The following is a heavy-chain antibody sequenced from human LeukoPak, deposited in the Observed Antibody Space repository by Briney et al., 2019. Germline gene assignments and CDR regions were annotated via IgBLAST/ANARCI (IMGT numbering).Heavy chain of an antibody. CDR1: GFTFSNYG. J-gene: IGHJ4*02. V-gene: IGHV3-30*02. Sequence: PGGSLRLSCAASGFTFSNYGMHWVRQAPGKGLEWVSFIRYDGTNKYYAEAVKGRFTISRDNAKNSVYLQMNSLRAEDTAVYYCVRDADVSTGDIYYDRFDHWGQGTLVTVSS. CDR3: VRDADVSTGDIYYDRFDH. CDR2: IRYDGTNK. D-gene: IGHD2-21*01.